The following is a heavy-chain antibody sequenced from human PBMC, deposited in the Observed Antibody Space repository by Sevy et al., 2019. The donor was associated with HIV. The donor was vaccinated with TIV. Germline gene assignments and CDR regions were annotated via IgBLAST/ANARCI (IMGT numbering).Heavy chain of an antibody. Sequence: GGSLRLSCAASGFTFDDYAMHWVRQAPGKGLEWVSGISWNSGSIGYADSVKGRFTISRDNAKNSLYLQMNSLRAEDTALYYCAKAPAAGTFGGVIGYWGQGTLVTVSS. CDR2: ISWNSGSI. CDR1: GFTFDDYA. CDR3: AKAPAAGTFGGVIGY. V-gene: IGHV3-9*01. D-gene: IGHD3-16*01. J-gene: IGHJ4*02.